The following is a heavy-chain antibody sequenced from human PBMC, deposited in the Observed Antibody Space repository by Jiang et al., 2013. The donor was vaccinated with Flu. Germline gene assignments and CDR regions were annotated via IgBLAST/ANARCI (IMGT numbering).Heavy chain of an antibody. CDR2: IYYSGST. CDR3: ARARAPEIAANYFDY. J-gene: IGHJ4*02. D-gene: IGHD6-13*01. CDR1: GGSISNYY. V-gene: IGHV4-59*01. Sequence: KPSETLSLTCTVSGGSISNYYWNWIRQAPGKGLEWIGYIYYSGSTNYNSSLKSRVTISIDSSKNQFSLKLNSVTAADTAVYYCARARAPEIAANYFDYWGQGTLVTVSS.